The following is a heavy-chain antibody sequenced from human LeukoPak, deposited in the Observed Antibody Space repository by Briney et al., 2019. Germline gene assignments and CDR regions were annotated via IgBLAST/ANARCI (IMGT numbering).Heavy chain of an antibody. CDR3: ARRLRWSNFDY. Sequence: PSETLSLTCTVSGVSISSYYWSWIRQPPGKGLEWIGYIYYSGSTNYNPSLKSRVTISVDTSKNQFSLKLSSVTAADTAVYYCARRLRWSNFDYWGQGTLVTVSS. CDR2: IYYSGST. CDR1: GVSISSYY. D-gene: IGHD4-23*01. V-gene: IGHV4-59*08. J-gene: IGHJ4*02.